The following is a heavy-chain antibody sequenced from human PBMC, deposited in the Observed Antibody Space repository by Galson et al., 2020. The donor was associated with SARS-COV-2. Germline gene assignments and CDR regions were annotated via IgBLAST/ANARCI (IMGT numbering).Heavy chain of an antibody. D-gene: IGHD2-21*01. CDR2: IYRSGST. J-gene: IGHJ5*02. CDR1: GDSISSGYY. V-gene: IGHV4-38-2*02. CDR3: ARDYSSANNWFDP. Sequence: SETLSLTCAVSGDSISSGYYWGWIRQAPGKGLEWIGSIYRSGSTYYNPSLKSRVTISVDTSKNHFSLKLRSVTAADTAIYYCARDYSSANNWFDPWGQGTLVTVSS.